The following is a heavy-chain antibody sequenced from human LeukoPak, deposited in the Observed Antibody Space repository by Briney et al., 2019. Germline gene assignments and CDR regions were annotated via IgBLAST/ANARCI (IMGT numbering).Heavy chain of an antibody. CDR1: GGSISSLSYY. Sequence: SETLSLTCTVSGGSISSLSYYWGWIRQPPGKGLEWIGSIYYSGSTYYNPPLKSRVTISLDTSKNQFSLKLSPVTAADTAVYYCARRPPGRLQLLGSRSSYFHYGGQGTLVTVSS. V-gene: IGHV4-39*01. CDR2: IYYSGST. J-gene: IGHJ4*02. D-gene: IGHD5-24*01. CDR3: ARRPPGRLQLLGSRSSYFHY.